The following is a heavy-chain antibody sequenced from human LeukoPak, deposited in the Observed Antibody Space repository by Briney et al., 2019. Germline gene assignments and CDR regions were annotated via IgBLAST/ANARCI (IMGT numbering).Heavy chain of an antibody. CDR1: GDSVSSNSAG. Sequence: SQTLSLTCAISGDSVSSNSAGWNWIRQSPSRGLEWLGRTYYRSKWYNDYALSVKGRITTNPDTSKNQFSLQLNSVTPEDTAVYYCTRGGGALNYWGQGILVTVSS. V-gene: IGHV6-1*01. J-gene: IGHJ4*02. D-gene: IGHD3-16*01. CDR2: TYYRSKWYN. CDR3: TRGGGALNY.